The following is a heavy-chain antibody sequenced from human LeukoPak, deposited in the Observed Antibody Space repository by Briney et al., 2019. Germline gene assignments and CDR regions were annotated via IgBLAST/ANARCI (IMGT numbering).Heavy chain of an antibody. CDR1: GGSISSYC. D-gene: IGHD2-2*01. J-gene: IGHJ6*03. V-gene: IGHV4-59*01. CDR3: ASTSAAQAPYYYYMTS. CDR2: IYYSGST. Sequence: SETLSLTCTVSGGSISSYCWSWIRQPPGKGLEWIGYIYYSGSTNYNPSLKSRVTISVDTSKNQFSLKLSSVTAADTAVYYCASTSAAQAPYYYYMTSGAKGPRSPSP.